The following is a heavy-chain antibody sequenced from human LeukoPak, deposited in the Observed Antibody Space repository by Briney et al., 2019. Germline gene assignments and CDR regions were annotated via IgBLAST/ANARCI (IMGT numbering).Heavy chain of an antibody. V-gene: IGHV3-23*01. Sequence: PGGSLRLSCAASGFTFSSYAMSWVRQAPGKGLEWVSAISGSGGSTYYADSMKGRFTISRDNSKNTLYLQMNSLRAEDTAVYYCAKARAVVVVAAAKYYYGMDVWGQGTTVTVSS. J-gene: IGHJ6*02. CDR2: ISGSGGST. CDR1: GFTFSSYA. CDR3: AKARAVVVVAAAKYYYGMDV. D-gene: IGHD2-15*01.